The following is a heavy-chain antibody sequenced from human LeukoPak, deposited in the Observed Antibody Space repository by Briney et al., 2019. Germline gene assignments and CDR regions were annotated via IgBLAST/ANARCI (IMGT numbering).Heavy chain of an antibody. D-gene: IGHD5-24*01. CDR1: GASISDYY. Sequence: PSGTLSLTCSVSGASISDYYWSWIRQSPGKGLEWIGYFYFSGTSTFNPSLQSRVTMSVDASKNQFSLKLTSVTAADTAIYYCVRHVTTGFNLFEYWGQGTLVTVSS. J-gene: IGHJ4*02. CDR3: VRHVTTGFNLFEY. V-gene: IGHV4-59*08. CDR2: FYFSGTS.